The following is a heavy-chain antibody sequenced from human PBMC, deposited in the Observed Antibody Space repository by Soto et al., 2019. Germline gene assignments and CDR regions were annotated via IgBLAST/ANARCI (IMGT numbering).Heavy chain of an antibody. CDR3: AKDQSPYYDFWSGYDDGMDV. J-gene: IGHJ6*02. CDR1: GGSFSGYY. D-gene: IGHD3-3*01. Sequence: PSETLSLTCAVYGGSFSGYYWSWIRQPPGKGLEWIGEINHSGSTNYNPSLKSRVTISVDTSKNQFSLKLSSVTAEDTAVYYCAKDQSPYYDFWSGYDDGMDVWGQGTTVTVSS. CDR2: INHSGST. V-gene: IGHV4-34*01.